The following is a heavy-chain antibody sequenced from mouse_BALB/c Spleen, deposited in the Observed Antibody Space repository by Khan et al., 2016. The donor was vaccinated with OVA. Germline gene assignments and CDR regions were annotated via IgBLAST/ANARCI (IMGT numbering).Heavy chain of an antibody. Sequence: DLVKSGASVKLSFKASGYTFTSYWIHWIKQRPGQGLERIGQISPGSGSDYYNEMFKGKSTLTVDTSSSTDYFLLNNLSSAHSAVYFWARCNYCGLSLYALHYWGQRPSVTVPS. J-gene: IGHJ4*01. CDR3: ARCNYCGLSLYALHY. CDR1: GYTFTSYW. CDR2: ISPGSGSD. D-gene: IGHD1-1*01. V-gene: IGHV1S41*01.